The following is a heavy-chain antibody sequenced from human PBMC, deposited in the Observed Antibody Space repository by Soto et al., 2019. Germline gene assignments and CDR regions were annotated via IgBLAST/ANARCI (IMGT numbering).Heavy chain of an antibody. V-gene: IGHV3-72*01. J-gene: IGHJ4*02. CDR2: ITNKAKRYTT. Sequence: PGGSLRLSCAASGFTFSDHYMDWVRQAPWKGLEWVGRITNKAKRYTTDYAASVKGRFTISRDDSKDSVYLQMSSLKPEDTAVYYCGRAGSRSGDYTSTWIDYWGQGTQVTVSS. CDR1: GFTFSDHY. CDR3: GRAGSRSGDYTSTWIDY. D-gene: IGHD6-13*01.